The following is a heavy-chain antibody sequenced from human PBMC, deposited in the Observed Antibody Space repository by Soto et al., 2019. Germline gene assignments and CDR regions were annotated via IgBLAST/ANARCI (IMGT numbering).Heavy chain of an antibody. Sequence: QVKLVQSGAEVKKPGYSVKVSCKASGGTFSNYAISWVRQAPGQGLEWMGGIIPISGTANYAQKFQGRVTITAGESTSTAYMELSSLRSEDTAVYYCARSQGSSTSLEIYYYYYYGMDVWGQGTTVTVSS. D-gene: IGHD2-2*01. CDR1: GGTFSNYA. CDR2: IIPISGTA. V-gene: IGHV1-69*01. CDR3: ARSQGSSTSLEIYYYYYYGMDV. J-gene: IGHJ6*02.